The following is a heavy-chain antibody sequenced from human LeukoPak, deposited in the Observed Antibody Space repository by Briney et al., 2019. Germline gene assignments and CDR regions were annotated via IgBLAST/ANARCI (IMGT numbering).Heavy chain of an antibody. D-gene: IGHD6-13*01. Sequence: SETLSLTCTVSGGSISSSSYYWAWIRQPPGRGLEWIGNIYYSGSTYYNPSLKSRVTISIDTSKNQFSLKLSSVTAADTAVYYCARRSEEGIAAAGTPYFDYWGQGTLVTVSS. CDR3: ARRSEEGIAAAGTPYFDY. V-gene: IGHV4-39*01. J-gene: IGHJ4*02. CDR1: GGSISSSSYY. CDR2: IYYSGST.